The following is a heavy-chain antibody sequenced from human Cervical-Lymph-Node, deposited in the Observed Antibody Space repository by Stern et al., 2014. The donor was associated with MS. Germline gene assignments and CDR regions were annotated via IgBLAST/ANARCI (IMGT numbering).Heavy chain of an antibody. V-gene: IGHV4-30-4*01. D-gene: IGHD2-2*01. Sequence: QLQLQESGPGLVKPSQTLSLTCTVSGGSISSGDYYWSWIRQPPGKGLEWIGYINYSGSTYYSPSLKSRVTISVDTSKNQFSLKLSSVTAADTAVYYCASANCSSTSCPNWFDPWGQGTLVTVSS. CDR2: INYSGST. CDR3: ASANCSSTSCPNWFDP. J-gene: IGHJ5*02. CDR1: GGSISSGDYY.